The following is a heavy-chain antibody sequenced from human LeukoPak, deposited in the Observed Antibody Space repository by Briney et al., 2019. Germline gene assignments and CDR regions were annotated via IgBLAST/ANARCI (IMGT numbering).Heavy chain of an antibody. D-gene: IGHD6-13*01. CDR1: GFTFSSYW. CDR2: INSDGSST. CDR3: ASGGQQLGNNWFDP. V-gene: IGHV3-74*01. J-gene: IGHJ5*02. Sequence: PGGSLRLSCAASGFTFSSYWMHWVRQAPGKGLEWVSRINSDGSSTSYADSVKGRFTISRDNAKNTLYLQMNSLRAEDTAVYYCASGGQQLGNNWFDPWGQGTLVTVSS.